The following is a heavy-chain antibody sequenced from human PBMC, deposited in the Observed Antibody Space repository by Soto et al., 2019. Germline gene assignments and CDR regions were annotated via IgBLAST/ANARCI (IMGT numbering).Heavy chain of an antibody. D-gene: IGHD3-16*01. V-gene: IGHV3-30-3*01. J-gene: IGHJ4*02. CDR3: AGDPNPRITDLKLGGDPGY. CDR2: ISYDGSNK. CDR1: GFTFSSYA. Sequence: QVQLVESGGGVVQPGRSLRLSCAASGFTFSSYAMHWVRQAPGKGLEWVAVISYDGSNKYYADSVKGRFTISRDNSKNTLYLQMNSLRAEDTAVYYWAGDPNPRITDLKLGGDPGYWGQGTLVTVSS.